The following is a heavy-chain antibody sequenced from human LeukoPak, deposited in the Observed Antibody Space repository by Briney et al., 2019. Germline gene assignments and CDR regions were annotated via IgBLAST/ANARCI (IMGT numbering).Heavy chain of an antibody. CDR1: GYTFTDYH. D-gene: IGHD3-22*01. CDR2: IIPILGIA. V-gene: IGHV1-69*02. CDR3: ASSQYYYDPLDYFDY. J-gene: IGHJ4*02. Sequence: ASVKVSCKASGYTFTDYHVHWVRQAPGQGLEWMGRIIPILGIANYAQKFQGRVTITADKSTSTAYMELSSLRSEDTAVYYCASSQYYYDPLDYFDYWGQGTLVTVSS.